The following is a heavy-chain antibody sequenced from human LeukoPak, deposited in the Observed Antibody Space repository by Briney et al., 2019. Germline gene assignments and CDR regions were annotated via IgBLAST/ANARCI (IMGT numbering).Heavy chain of an antibody. V-gene: IGHV3-20*04. CDR2: NNWNGGNT. D-gene: IGHD6-19*01. CDR3: AREREQWLAKGDGAFDI. Sequence: GGSLRLSCAASAFTIDDDGMNWVRQAPGKGLEWVSGNNWNGGNTGHAESVKGRFTISTDNTTNSLYLQMNSRRAEDTARYYCAREREQWLAKGDGAFDIWGQETKVTVSS. CDR1: AFTIDDDG. J-gene: IGHJ3*02.